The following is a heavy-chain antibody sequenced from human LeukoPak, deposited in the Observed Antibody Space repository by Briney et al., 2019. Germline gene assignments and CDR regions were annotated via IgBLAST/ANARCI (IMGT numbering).Heavy chain of an antibody. J-gene: IGHJ5*02. Sequence: PGRSLRLSCAASGFTFSSYAMHWVHQAPGKGLEWVAVISYDGSNKYYADSVKGRFTISRDNSKNTLYLQMNSLRAEDTAVYYCARDVGGWSGHNWFDPWGQGTLVTVSS. D-gene: IGHD3-3*01. CDR3: ARDVGGWSGHNWFDP. CDR2: ISYDGSNK. V-gene: IGHV3-30*01. CDR1: GFTFSSYA.